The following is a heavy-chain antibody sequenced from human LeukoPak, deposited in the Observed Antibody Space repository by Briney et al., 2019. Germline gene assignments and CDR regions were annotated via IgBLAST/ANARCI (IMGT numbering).Heavy chain of an antibody. J-gene: IGHJ6*03. CDR1: GFTFSSYS. Sequence: GGPLRLSCAASGFTFSSYSMNWVRQAPGKGLEWVSYISSSSSTIYYADSVKGRFTISRDNAKNSLYLQMNSLRAEDTAVYYCARVPHDDFWSGDYYYYYYMDVWGKGTTVTVSS. V-gene: IGHV3-48*01. CDR2: ISSSSSTI. CDR3: ARVPHDDFWSGDYYYYYYMDV. D-gene: IGHD3-3*01.